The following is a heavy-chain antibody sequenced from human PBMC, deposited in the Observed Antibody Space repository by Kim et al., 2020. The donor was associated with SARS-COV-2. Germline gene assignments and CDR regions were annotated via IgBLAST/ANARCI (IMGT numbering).Heavy chain of an antibody. V-gene: IGHV3-48*03. CDR3: ASGYYDYVWGSYRYGYYFDY. Sequence: RFTISRDNAKNSLYLQMNSLRAEDTAVYYCASGYYDYVWGSYRYGYYFDYWGQGTLVTVSS. J-gene: IGHJ4*02. D-gene: IGHD3-16*02.